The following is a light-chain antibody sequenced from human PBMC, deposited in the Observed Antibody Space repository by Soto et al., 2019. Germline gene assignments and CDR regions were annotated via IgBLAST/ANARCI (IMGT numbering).Light chain of an antibody. V-gene: IGKV3-15*01. CDR3: QQYHHWPGT. J-gene: IGKJ1*01. CDR1: QSVSSN. Sequence: EIVMTQSPATLSVSPGERATLSCRASQSVSSNLAWYQQKPGQTPRLLIYASSTRATGIPVRFSGTGSQTTFSLTIDTLQSEDFAVYFCQQYHHWPGTVGQGTKLEVK. CDR2: ASS.